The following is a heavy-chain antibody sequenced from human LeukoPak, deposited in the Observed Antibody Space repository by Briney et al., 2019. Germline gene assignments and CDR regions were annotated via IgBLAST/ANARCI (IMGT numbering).Heavy chain of an antibody. CDR3: ARVCGGDCYSDFDY. J-gene: IGHJ4*02. CDR1: GYTFTSYG. Sequence: GASVRVSCKASGYTFTSYGISWVRQAPGQGLEWRGWISAYNGNTNYAQKLQGRVTMTTDTSTSTAYMELRSLRSDDTAVYYCARVCGGDCYSDFDYWGQGTLVTVSS. D-gene: IGHD2-21*02. V-gene: IGHV1-18*01. CDR2: ISAYNGNT.